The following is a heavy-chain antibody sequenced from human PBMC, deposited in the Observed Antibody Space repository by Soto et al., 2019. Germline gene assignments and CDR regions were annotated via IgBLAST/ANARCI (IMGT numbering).Heavy chain of an antibody. V-gene: IGHV6-1*01. CDR2: TYYRSKWFR. D-gene: IGHD3-10*01. Sequence: SQTLSLTCAISGDSVSSDITSWNWIRQSPSRGLEWLGRTYYRSKWFRDYAASVKSRITINPDTSKNQFSLELNSMTPEDTAVYYCARGNALDVWGQGTVVTVSS. J-gene: IGHJ3*01. CDR1: GDSVSSDITS. CDR3: ARGNALDV.